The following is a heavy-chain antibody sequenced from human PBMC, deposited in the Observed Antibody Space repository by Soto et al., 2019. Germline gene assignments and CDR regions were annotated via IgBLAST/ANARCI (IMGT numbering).Heavy chain of an antibody. CDR1: GGSFSSYS. D-gene: IGHD6-6*01. V-gene: IGHV1-69*13. J-gene: IGHJ6*01. Sequence: SVKVPYKASGGSFSSYSIRWLQQAPGQGLAWMGGIIPIFGTANYAQKFQGTVTITADQSPSTVYTELSSLNCEDTARYYCATLSQGTGARHENHGIDDWGQGAMVTVFS. CDR3: ATLSQGTGARHENHGIDD. CDR2: IIPIFGTA.